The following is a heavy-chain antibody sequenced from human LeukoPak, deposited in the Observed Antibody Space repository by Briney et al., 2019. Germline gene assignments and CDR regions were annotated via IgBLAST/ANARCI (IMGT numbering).Heavy chain of an antibody. CDR1: GGSISSYY. CDR2: IYYSGST. V-gene: IGHV4-59*01. CDR3: AREVMDSSGPIGEDY. Sequence: SETLSLTCTVSGGSISSYYWSWIRQPPGKGLEGIGYIYYSGSTNYNPSLKSRVTISVDTSKNQFSLKLSSVTAADTAVYYCAREVMDSSGPIGEDYWGQGTLVTVSS. J-gene: IGHJ4*02. D-gene: IGHD3-22*01.